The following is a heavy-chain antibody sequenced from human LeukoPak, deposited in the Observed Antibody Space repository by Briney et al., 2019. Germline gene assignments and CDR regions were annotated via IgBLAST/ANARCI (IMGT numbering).Heavy chain of an antibody. V-gene: IGHV4-59*11. CDR1: GGSISSHY. Sequence: SETLSLTCTVSGGSISSHYWSWLRQPQGKGLEWIGYIYYSGSTNYNPSLKSRVTISVDTSKNQFSLKLSSVTAADTAVYYCARGGYNSPYYMDVWGKGTTVIVSS. CDR3: ARGGYNSPYYMDV. CDR2: IYYSGST. J-gene: IGHJ6*03. D-gene: IGHD5-24*01.